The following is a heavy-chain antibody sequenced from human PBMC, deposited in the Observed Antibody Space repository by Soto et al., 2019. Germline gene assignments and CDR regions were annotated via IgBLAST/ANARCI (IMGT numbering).Heavy chain of an antibody. CDR1: GFTFSSYW. V-gene: IGHV3-7*05. Sequence: EVQLVESGGGLVQPGGSLRLSCAASGFTFSSYWMSWVRQAPGKGLEWVANIKQDGSEKYYVDSVKGRFTISRDNAKNSLYLQMNSLRAEDTAVYYCARDTEVEFWSWFDYWGQGTLVTVSS. D-gene: IGHD3-3*01. CDR2: IKQDGSEK. J-gene: IGHJ4*02. CDR3: ARDTEVEFWSWFDY.